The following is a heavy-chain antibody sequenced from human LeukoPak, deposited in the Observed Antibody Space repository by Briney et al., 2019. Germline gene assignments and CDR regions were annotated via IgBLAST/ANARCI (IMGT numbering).Heavy chain of an antibody. CDR3: ARADFWTGYYGY. CDR1: GFTFSTYW. D-gene: IGHD3/OR15-3a*01. Sequence: GGSLRLSCVAPGFTFSTYWMHWVRQAPGKGLVWVSRINTDGSSISYADSVKGRFTISRDNAKNTLYLQMNSLRAEDTAVYYCARADFWTGYYGYWGQGILVTVSS. CDR2: INTDGSSI. J-gene: IGHJ4*02. V-gene: IGHV3-74*01.